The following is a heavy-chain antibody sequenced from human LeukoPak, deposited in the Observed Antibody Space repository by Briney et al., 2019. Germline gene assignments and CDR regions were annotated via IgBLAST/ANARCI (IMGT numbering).Heavy chain of an antibody. J-gene: IGHJ5*02. CDR2: INPSGGGT. D-gene: IGHD2-15*01. V-gene: IGHV1-46*01. CDR1: GYTFTSYY. Sequence: ASVKVSCKASGYTFTSYYMHWVRQAPGQGLEWMRMINPSGGGTSYAQKFQGRVTMTRDTSTSTVYMELSRLRSDDTAVYYCARDWHCRGGTSYSDWFDPWGQGPLVTVSS. CDR3: ARDWHCRGGTSYSDWFDP.